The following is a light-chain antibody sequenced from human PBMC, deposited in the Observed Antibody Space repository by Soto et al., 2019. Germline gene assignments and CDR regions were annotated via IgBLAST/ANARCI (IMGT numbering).Light chain of an antibody. CDR3: QQYNNWPRGT. Sequence: EIVMTQSPATLSVSPGERATLSCRASQSVSSNLAWYQQKPGQAPRLLIYGASTRATGIPARFSGSGSGTEFTLTITSVQSEDYAVYYCQQYNNWPRGTFGQGTKLEIK. J-gene: IGKJ2*02. V-gene: IGKV3-15*01. CDR1: QSVSSN. CDR2: GAS.